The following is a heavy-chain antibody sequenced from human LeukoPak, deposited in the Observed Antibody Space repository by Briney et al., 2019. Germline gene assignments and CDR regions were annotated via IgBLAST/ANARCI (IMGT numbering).Heavy chain of an antibody. J-gene: IGHJ5*02. CDR2: IHSGRST. CDR1: GGSMSSSSTY. Sequence: KPSETLSLTCTVSGGSMSSSSTYWGWIRQPPGKGLDWIGTIHSGRSTYYNPSLKSRVSISVDTSKNQVSLNLSSVTAADTAVYYCARRKRSGCSSTSCLLNWFDPWGQGTLVTVSS. V-gene: IGHV4-39*01. D-gene: IGHD2-2*01. CDR3: ARRKRSGCSSTSCLLNWFDP.